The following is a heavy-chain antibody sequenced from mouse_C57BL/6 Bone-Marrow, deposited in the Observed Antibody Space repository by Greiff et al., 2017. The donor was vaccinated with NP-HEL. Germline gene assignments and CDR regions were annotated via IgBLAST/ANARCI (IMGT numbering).Heavy chain of an antibody. V-gene: IGHV1-19*01. CDR1: GYTFTDYY. D-gene: IGHD3-2*02. J-gene: IGHJ3*01. CDR3: ARGQTAQAPWFAY. Sequence: EVQLQQSGPVLVKPGASVKMSCKASGYTFTDYYMNWVKQSHGKSLEWIGVINPYNGGTSYNQKFKGKATLTVDKSSSTAYMELNSLTSEDSAVYYCARGQTAQAPWFAYWGQGTLVTVSA. CDR2: INPYNGGT.